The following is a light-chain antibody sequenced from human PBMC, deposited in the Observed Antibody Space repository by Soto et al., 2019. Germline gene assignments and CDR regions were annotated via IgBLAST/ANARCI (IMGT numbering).Light chain of an antibody. Sequence: DIQMTQSPSSLSASVGDIVTITCRASQGINNFLAWYQQKPGKVPKVLIYGASTLQSGVPSRFSGSGTGTDFTLTIISLQPEDVATYYCQKYNSAPRTFGQGTKVEIK. CDR1: QGINNF. CDR3: QKYNSAPRT. V-gene: IGKV1-27*01. CDR2: GAS. J-gene: IGKJ1*01.